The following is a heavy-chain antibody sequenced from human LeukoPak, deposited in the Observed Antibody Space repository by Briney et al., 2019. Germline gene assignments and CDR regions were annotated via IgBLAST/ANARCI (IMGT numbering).Heavy chain of an antibody. D-gene: IGHD2-2*01. CDR1: GDSITSSY. CDR2: VFYTGST. V-gene: IGHV4-59*01. CDR3: ARSKSAAMFYWYFDL. Sequence: SETLPLTCDVSGDSITSSYWSGIRQPPGKGLEWIGYVFYTGSTNYTPSLKSRVTISQDTPKNQVSLRLSSVTAADTAMYYCARSKSAAMFYWYFDLWGRGTLVTVSS. J-gene: IGHJ2*01.